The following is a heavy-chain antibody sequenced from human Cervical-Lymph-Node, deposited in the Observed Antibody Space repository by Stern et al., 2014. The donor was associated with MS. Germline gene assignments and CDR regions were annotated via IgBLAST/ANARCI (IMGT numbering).Heavy chain of an antibody. CDR3: ARRRYSFGDYATFDS. CDR1: GYRIRTNW. CDR2: IDPSDSDT. D-gene: IGHD4-17*01. J-gene: IGHJ4*02. Sequence: EAQLVESGTAVKKPGESLRISCKVSGYRIRTNWIAWGRQMTGRSLEWVGVIDPSDSDTENSPSFPGQGTVAVDRPTSTAYLHWSSLQASDSAIYYCARRRYSFGDYATFDSWGQGTLVTVSS. V-gene: IGHV5-51*01.